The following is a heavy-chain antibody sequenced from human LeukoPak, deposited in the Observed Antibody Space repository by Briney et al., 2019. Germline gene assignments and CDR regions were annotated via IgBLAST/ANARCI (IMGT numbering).Heavy chain of an antibody. CDR2: IYYSGST. V-gene: IGHV4-59*01. D-gene: IGHD4-17*01. Sequence: SETLSLTCTVSGSSISAYYWTWIPQSPGEGLEWIGNIYYSGSTNSNPSLKSRVTVSLDTSKNQFSLKVRSVTAVDTAVYYCARGNDYGDSFDYWGQGTLVTVSS. J-gene: IGHJ4*02. CDR1: GSSISAYY. CDR3: ARGNDYGDSFDY.